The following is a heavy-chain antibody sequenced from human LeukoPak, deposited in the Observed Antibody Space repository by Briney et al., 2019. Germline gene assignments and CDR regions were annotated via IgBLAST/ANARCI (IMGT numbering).Heavy chain of an antibody. D-gene: IGHD2-2*01. Sequence: GGSLRLSCAASGFTFSSHGMHWVRQAPGKGLEWVAFIRYDGSNKYYADSVKGRFTISRDNSKNTLYLQMNSLRAEDTAVYYCAHLELDVVVPAAKTFGDYWGQGTLATVSS. CDR3: AHLELDVVVPAAKTFGDY. V-gene: IGHV3-30*02. CDR2: IRYDGSNK. CDR1: GFTFSSHG. J-gene: IGHJ4*02.